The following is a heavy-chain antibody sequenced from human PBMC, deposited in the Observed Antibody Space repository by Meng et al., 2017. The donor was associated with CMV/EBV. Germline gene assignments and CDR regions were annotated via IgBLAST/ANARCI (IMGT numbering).Heavy chain of an antibody. CDR2: TYYRSKWYN. D-gene: IGHD6-13*01. CDR1: WDSVSSNSAA. V-gene: IGHV6-1*01. Sequence: SHSLSLTCAISWDSVSSNSAAWNCIRQSPSRGLEWLGRTYYRSKWYNDYAVSVKSRITINPDTSKNQFSLQLNSVTPEDTAVYYCAREEAAAGRTNYYYYGMDVWGQGTTVTVSS. J-gene: IGHJ6*02. CDR3: AREEAAAGRTNYYYYGMDV.